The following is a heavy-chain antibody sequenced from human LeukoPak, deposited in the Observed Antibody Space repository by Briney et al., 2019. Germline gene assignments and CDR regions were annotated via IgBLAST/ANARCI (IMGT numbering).Heavy chain of an antibody. D-gene: IGHD5-12*01. Sequence: GGSLRLSCAASEYTFTTYPMSWVRQAPGKGLEWVSIISDGAATTYYADSVKGRFTISRDNSKNTLCLQMISLRAEDTAVYYCANLNSGYATDFWGQGTLVTVSS. CDR1: EYTFTTYP. V-gene: IGHV3-23*01. CDR2: ISDGAATT. J-gene: IGHJ4*02. CDR3: ANLNSGYATDF.